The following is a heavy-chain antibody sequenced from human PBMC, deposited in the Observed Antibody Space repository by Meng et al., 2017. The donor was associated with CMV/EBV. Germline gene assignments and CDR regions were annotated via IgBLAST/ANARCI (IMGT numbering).Heavy chain of an antibody. D-gene: IGHD6-6*01. CDR1: GGSISSYY. CDR2: FYYSVST. CDR3: ARARGYSSSSKNWFDP. J-gene: IGHJ5*02. V-gene: IGHV4-59*01. Sequence: SETLPLTCTVSGGSISSYYWSWIRQPPGKGLEWIGYFYYSVSTNYNPSLKSRVTISVDTSKNQFSLKLSSVTAADTAVYYCARARGYSSSSKNWFDPWGQGTLVTVSS.